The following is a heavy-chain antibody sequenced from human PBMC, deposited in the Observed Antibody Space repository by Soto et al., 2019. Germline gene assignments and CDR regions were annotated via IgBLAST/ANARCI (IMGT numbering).Heavy chain of an antibody. Sequence: QITLKESGPTLVKPTQTLTLTCTFSGFSLSTSGVGVGWIRQPPGKALEWLALIYFDDDKRYSPSLQSRLTITTDTSKNQVVLTMTNMDPVDTATYYCATHGSGTYYNPMYNWFDPWGQGTRVTVSS. V-gene: IGHV2-5*02. CDR3: ATHGSGTYYNPMYNWFDP. D-gene: IGHD3-10*01. J-gene: IGHJ5*02. CDR2: IYFDDDK. CDR1: GFSLSTSGVG.